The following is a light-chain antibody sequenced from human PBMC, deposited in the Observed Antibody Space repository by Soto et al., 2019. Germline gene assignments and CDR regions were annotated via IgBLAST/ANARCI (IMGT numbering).Light chain of an antibody. CDR1: QSISTI. CDR2: GAS. CDR3: QQYGSSRWT. Sequence: VLTQSPATLSVSPGERATFSCRASQSISTILAWYQHKPGQPPRLLIYGASTRATGIPDRFSGGGSGTEFTLTISRLEPEDFAVYYCQQYGSSRWTFGQGTKVDIK. V-gene: IGKV3-20*01. J-gene: IGKJ1*01.